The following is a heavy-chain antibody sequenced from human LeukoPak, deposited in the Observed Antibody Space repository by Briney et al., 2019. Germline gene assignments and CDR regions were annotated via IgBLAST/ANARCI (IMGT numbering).Heavy chain of an antibody. CDR2: ISGSGGST. J-gene: IGHJ4*02. CDR1: GFTFSSYA. D-gene: IGHD6-6*01. CDR3: AKAKVARPFDY. Sequence: SGGSLRLSCAASGFTFSSYAMSWVRQAPGKGLEWASAISGSGGSTYYADSVKGRFTISRDNSKNTLYLQMDSLRAEDTAVYYCAKAKVARPFDYWGQGTLVTVSS. V-gene: IGHV3-23*01.